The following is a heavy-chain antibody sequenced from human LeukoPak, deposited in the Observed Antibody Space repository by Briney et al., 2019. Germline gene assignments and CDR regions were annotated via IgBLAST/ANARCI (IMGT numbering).Heavy chain of an antibody. Sequence: PGGSLRLSCAASGFTVSSNYMTWVRQAPGKGLEWVSVIYSGGSTYYADSVKGRFTISRDNSKNTLYLQMNSLRAEDTAVYYCARDLAGYSYGYNYYYGMDVWGQGTTVTVSS. J-gene: IGHJ6*02. D-gene: IGHD5-18*01. CDR1: GFTVSSNY. V-gene: IGHV3-66*01. CDR2: IYSGGST. CDR3: ARDLAGYSYGYNYYYGMDV.